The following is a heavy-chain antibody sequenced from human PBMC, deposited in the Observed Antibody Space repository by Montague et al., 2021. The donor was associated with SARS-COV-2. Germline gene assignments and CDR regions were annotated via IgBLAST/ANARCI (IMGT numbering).Heavy chain of an antibody. V-gene: IGHV4-59*08. J-gene: IGHJ4*02. CDR1: GGSISRYS. D-gene: IGHD2-21*02. CDR2: IYNSGST. CDR3: ASSHCGGDCY. Sequence: SETLSLTCTVSGGSISRYSWTWIRQPPGKGLEWIGYIYNSGSTNYNPSLKSRVAISIDTSKDQFSLELSSVTAADTAVYYCASSHCGGDCYSGQGTLVTVSS.